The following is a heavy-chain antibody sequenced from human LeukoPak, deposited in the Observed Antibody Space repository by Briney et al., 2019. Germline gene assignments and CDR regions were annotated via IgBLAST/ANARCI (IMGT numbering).Heavy chain of an antibody. D-gene: IGHD1-26*01. CDR2: IKSKTDGGTT. V-gene: IGHV3-15*01. CDR3: TTGLVGAYLGP. J-gene: IGHJ5*02. CDR1: GFTFSSYG. Sequence: GGSLRLSCAASGFTFSSYGMSWVRQAPGKGLEWVGRIKSKTDGGTTDYAAPVKGRFTISRDDSKNTLYLQMNSLKTEDTAVYYCTTGLVGAYLGPWGQGTLVTVSS.